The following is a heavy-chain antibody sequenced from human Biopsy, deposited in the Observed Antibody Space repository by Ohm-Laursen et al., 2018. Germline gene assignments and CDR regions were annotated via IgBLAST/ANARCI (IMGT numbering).Heavy chain of an antibody. CDR1: GASVTSGSYY. J-gene: IGHJ2*01. Sequence: SETLSLTCTVSGASVTSGSYYWSWIRQPPGKGLEWLGYISNIGSTNYNPSLKSRVTISVDTFKNHFSLKLRSVTPADTAIYYCARDRGYYSDRTVPGYFDLWGRGTLVTVSS. D-gene: IGHD3-22*01. V-gene: IGHV4-61*01. CDR3: ARDRGYYSDRTVPGYFDL. CDR2: ISNIGST.